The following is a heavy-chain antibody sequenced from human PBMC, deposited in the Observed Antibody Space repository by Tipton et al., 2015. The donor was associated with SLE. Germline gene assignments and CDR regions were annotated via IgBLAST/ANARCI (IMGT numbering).Heavy chain of an antibody. CDR2: ISSSGSTI. Sequence: SGFTFSSYGMHWVRQAPGKGLEWVSYISSSGSTIYYADSVKGRFTISRDNAKNSLYLQMNSLRAEDTAVYYCAKGEDYGDYVRNAFDIWGQGTMVTVSS. CDR1: GFTFSSYG. V-gene: IGHV3-48*04. CDR3: AKGEDYGDYVRNAFDI. D-gene: IGHD4-17*01. J-gene: IGHJ3*02.